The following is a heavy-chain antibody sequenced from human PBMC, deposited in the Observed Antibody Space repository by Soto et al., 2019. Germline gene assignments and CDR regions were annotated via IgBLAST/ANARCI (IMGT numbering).Heavy chain of an antibody. CDR1: GGSFSGYY. Sequence: QVQLQQWGAGLLKPSETLSLTCAVYGGSFSGYYWSWIRQPPGKGLEWIGEINHSGSTNYNPSLKSRVTISVDTSKNQFSLKRSSVTAADTAVYYCARGLRHLGGYWGQGTLVTVSS. D-gene: IGHD3-10*01. J-gene: IGHJ4*02. CDR3: ARGLRHLGGY. CDR2: INHSGST. V-gene: IGHV4-34*01.